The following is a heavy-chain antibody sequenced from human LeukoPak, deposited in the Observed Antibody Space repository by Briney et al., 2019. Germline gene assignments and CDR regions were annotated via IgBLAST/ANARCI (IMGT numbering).Heavy chain of an antibody. CDR2: ISAYNGNT. CDR1: GYTFTSYG. J-gene: IGHJ4*02. D-gene: IGHD6-13*01. CDR3: ARGTKYSSSWYGFDY. Sequence: ASVKVSCKAFGYTFTSYGISWVRQAPGQGLEWMGWISAYNGNTNYAQKLQGRVTMTTDTSTSTAYMELRSLRSDDTAVYYCARGTKYSSSWYGFDYWGQGTLVTVSS. V-gene: IGHV1-18*01.